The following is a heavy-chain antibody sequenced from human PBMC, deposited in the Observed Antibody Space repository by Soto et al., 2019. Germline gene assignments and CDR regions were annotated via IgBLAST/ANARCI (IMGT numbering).Heavy chain of an antibody. V-gene: IGHV1-69*06. Sequence: QVQLVQSGAEVRKPGSSVQVSCEASGGSFNNYVISWLRQAPGQGLEWMGGIIPNYEAANYAQKFRGRLTINADKAKNTAYMELNSLRPEDTATYYCARYWNAGTLYGAFDIWGQGTTVIVS. CDR3: ARYWNAGTLYGAFDI. D-gene: IGHD4-17*01. J-gene: IGHJ3*02. CDR2: IIPNYEAA. CDR1: GGSFNNYV.